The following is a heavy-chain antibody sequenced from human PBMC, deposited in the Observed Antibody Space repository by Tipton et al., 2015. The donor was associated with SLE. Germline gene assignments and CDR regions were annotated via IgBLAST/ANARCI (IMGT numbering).Heavy chain of an antibody. CDR2: IKQDGSEK. D-gene: IGHD6-19*01. CDR1: GFTFSSYW. Sequence: SLRLSCAASGFTFSSYWMSWVRQAPGKGLEWVANIKQDGSEKYYVDSVKGRFTISRDNAKNSLYLQMNSLRAEDTAVYYCAKSPRSGWPYYFDYWGQGTLVTVSS. J-gene: IGHJ4*02. CDR3: AKSPRSGWPYYFDY. V-gene: IGHV3-7*01.